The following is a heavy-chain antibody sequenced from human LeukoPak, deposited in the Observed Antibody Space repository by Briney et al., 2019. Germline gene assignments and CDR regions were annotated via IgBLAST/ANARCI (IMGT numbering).Heavy chain of an antibody. J-gene: IGHJ3*02. CDR3: AREGHGKEEDAFDI. Sequence: GGSRGFSGAASGFTVSSNYRSGFGQPPGKGLGWVSVIYSGGSTYYADSVKGRFTISRDNSKNTLYLQMNSLRAEDTAVYYCAREGHGKEEDAFDIWGQGTMVTVSS. V-gene: IGHV3-53*01. CDR1: GFTVSSNY. CDR2: IYSGGST. D-gene: IGHD1-14*01.